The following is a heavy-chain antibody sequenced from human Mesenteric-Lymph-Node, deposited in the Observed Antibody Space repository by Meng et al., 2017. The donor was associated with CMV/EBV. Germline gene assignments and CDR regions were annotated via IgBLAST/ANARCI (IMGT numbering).Heavy chain of an antibody. CDR1: GFTFSSYW. CDR2: IWSDGSNE. J-gene: IGHJ4*02. D-gene: IGHD3-3*01. Sequence: GGSLRLSCAASGFTFSSYWMHWVRQAPGKGLEWVAFIWSDGSNEYYADSVKGRLTISRDNSKNTLYLQMNSLRDEDTAIYYCAKDGDGFNLGYWGQGTLVTVSS. CDR3: AKDGDGFNLGY. V-gene: IGHV3-30*02.